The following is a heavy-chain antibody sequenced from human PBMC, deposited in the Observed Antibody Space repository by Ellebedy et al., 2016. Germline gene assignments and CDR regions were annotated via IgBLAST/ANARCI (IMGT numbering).Heavy chain of an antibody. CDR2: IDHNGST. Sequence: SETLSLXCAIYGGSFSGYYWNWIRQSPGKGLEWIAEIDHNGSTKYNPSLKTRVTISIDTSKNQFSLKLSSVTAAGTAVYYCARDTVTTITYYYGMDVWGQGTTVTVSS. CDR3: ARDTVTTITYYYGMDV. J-gene: IGHJ6*02. V-gene: IGHV4-34*01. CDR1: GGSFSGYY. D-gene: IGHD4-17*01.